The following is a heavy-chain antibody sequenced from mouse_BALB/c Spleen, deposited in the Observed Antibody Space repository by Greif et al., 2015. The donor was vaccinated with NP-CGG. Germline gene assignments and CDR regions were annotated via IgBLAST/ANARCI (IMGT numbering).Heavy chain of an antibody. D-gene: IGHD4-1*02. CDR2: ILPGSGST. V-gene: IGHV1-9*01. Sequence: QVQLKESGAELMKPGASVKISCKATGYTFSSYWIEWVKQRPGHGLEWIGEILPGSGSTNYNEKFKGKATFTADTSSNTAYMQLSSLTSEDSAVYYCARGQLFYAMDYWGQGTSVTVSS. J-gene: IGHJ4*01. CDR3: ARGQLFYAMDY. CDR1: GYTFSSYW.